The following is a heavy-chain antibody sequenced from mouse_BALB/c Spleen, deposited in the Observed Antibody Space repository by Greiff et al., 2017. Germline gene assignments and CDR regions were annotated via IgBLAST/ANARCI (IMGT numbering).Heavy chain of an antibody. Sequence: QVQLQQSGAELAKPGASVKMSCKASGYTFTSYWMHWVKQRPGQGLEWIGYINPSTGYTEYNQKFKDKATLTADKSSSTAYMQLSSLTSEDSAVYYCARDLYYRYDFDYWGQGTTLTVSS. V-gene: IGHV1-7*01. J-gene: IGHJ2*01. CDR3: ARDLYYRYDFDY. D-gene: IGHD2-14*01. CDR2: INPSTGYT. CDR1: GYTFTSYW.